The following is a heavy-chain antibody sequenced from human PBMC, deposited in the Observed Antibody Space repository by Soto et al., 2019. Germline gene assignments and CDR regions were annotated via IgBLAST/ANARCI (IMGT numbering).Heavy chain of an antibody. J-gene: IGHJ6*02. CDR3: AIKRLKSDYSSAAGNYYYYYGRDV. CDR1: GGTFSSYA. CDR2: IIPIFGTA. V-gene: IGHV1-69*06. D-gene: IGHD6-25*01. Sequence: QVQLVQSGAEVKKPGSSVKVSCKASGGTFSSYAISWVRQAPGQGLEWMGGIIPIFGTANYAQKFQGRVTITADKSTSTAYRELSSLRSEDTAVYYCAIKRLKSDYSSAAGNYYYYYGRDVWGQGTTVTVSS.